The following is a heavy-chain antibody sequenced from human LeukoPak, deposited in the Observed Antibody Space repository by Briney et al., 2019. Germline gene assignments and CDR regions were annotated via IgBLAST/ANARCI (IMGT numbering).Heavy chain of an antibody. V-gene: IGHV3-23*01. Sequence: AGGSLSLSCAASGFTFSSYAMSWVRQPPGKGLQWVSGISGSGAGTYYAHSVKGRLTISRDNSKNKVYLQMNSLRAEDTAVYSCAKGRRSGYGYFDYWGQGTMVTVSS. CDR1: GFTFSSYA. CDR2: ISGSGAGT. CDR3: AKGRRSGYGYFDY. D-gene: IGHD5-12*01. J-gene: IGHJ4*02.